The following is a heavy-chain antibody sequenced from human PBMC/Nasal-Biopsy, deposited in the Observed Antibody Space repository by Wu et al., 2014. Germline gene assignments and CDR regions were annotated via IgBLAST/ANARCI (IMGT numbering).Heavy chain of an antibody. CDR2: AYYRSKWFY. V-gene: IGHV6-1*01. CDR3: MVQGSGGYCDITFCPGPFDL. D-gene: IGHD2/OR15-2a*01. J-gene: IGHJ4*02. CDR1: GDSVSTNSAA. Sequence: AISGDSVSTNSAAWNWIRQSPSRGLEWLGRAYYRSKWFYDYAESVKSRIAIKPDTSQNQFSLQLSSVDSDDSWLVYYMVQGSGGYCDITFCPGPFDLWGQGILVTVSS.